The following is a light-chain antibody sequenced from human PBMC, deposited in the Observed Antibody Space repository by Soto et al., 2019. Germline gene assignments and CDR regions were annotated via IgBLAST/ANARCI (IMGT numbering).Light chain of an antibody. CDR2: DAS. J-gene: IGKJ1*01. CDR3: QQYNSYSWT. V-gene: IGKV1-5*01. Sequence: DIRLTQFPSSLSASVGDRVTISCRASQNINTYLMWYQQKPGKAPKLLIYDASSLESGVPSRFSGSGSGTEFTLTISSLQPDDFATYYCQQYNSYSWTFGQGTKVDIK. CDR1: QNINTY.